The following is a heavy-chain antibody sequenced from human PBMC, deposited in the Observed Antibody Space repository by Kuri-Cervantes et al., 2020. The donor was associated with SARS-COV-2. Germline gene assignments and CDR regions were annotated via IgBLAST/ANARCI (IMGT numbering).Heavy chain of an antibody. CDR1: GGSISSGGYY. J-gene: IGHJ4*02. V-gene: IGHV4-39*07. CDR3: ARATYYYDSSGYYSDY. Sequence: SETLSLTCTVSGGSISSGGYYWSWIRQPPGKGLEWIGEINHSGSTNYNPSLKSRVTISVDTSKNQFSLKLSSVTAADTAVYYCARATYYYDSSGYYSDYWGQGTLVTVSS. CDR2: INHSGST. D-gene: IGHD3-22*01.